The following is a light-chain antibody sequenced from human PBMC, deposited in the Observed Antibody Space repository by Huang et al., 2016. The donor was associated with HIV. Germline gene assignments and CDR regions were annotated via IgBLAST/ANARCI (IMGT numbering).Light chain of an antibody. J-gene: IGKJ2*01. CDR1: ENIRRY. Sequence: DIQMTQFPPSLSAAVVARVTITCRASENIRRYLNWYQQKPGKPPKLLIHSASTLQSGVPSRFSGSGSGTDFTLTITSLQPEDFATYYCQGSLSIPHTFGQGTNLEIK. CDR3: QGSLSIPHT. V-gene: IGKV1-39*01. CDR2: SAS.